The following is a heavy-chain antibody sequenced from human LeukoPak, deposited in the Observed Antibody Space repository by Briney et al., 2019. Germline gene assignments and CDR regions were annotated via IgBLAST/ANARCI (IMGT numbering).Heavy chain of an antibody. J-gene: IGHJ4*02. CDR1: GYTFTGYY. D-gene: IGHD6-13*01. V-gene: IGHV1-2*02. CDR3: ARVRPYSSSWGVDY. Sequence: ASVKVSCKASGYTFTGYYMHWVRQAPGQGLEWMGWINPNSGGTNYAQKFQGRVTMTRDTSISTAYMELSRLRSDDTAAYYCARVRPYSSSWGVDYWGQGTLVTVSS. CDR2: INPNSGGT.